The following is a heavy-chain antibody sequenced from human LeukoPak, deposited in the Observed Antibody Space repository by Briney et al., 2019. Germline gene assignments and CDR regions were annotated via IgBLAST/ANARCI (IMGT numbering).Heavy chain of an antibody. CDR3: AAGHPVYFNF. CDR2: IYYTGTT. Sequence: PSETLSLTCTVSGASISSYYWSWIRQPPGQGLEWIGYIYYTGTTNYNPSLRSRVTISLDTSKNQFSLRLTSVTAAGAAIYYCAAGHPVYFNFWGQGTLVTVSS. J-gene: IGHJ4*02. V-gene: IGHV4-59*08. CDR1: GASISSYY.